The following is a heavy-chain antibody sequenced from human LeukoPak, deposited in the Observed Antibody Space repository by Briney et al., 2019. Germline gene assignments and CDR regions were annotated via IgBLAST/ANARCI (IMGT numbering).Heavy chain of an antibody. J-gene: IGHJ4*02. CDR2: ISGTGGTT. D-gene: IGHD4/OR15-4a*01. Sequence: GGSLRLSCAASGFNFRFYTMSWVRQPPGRVLEWVSEISGTGGTTFYADPVKGRFTISRDNSKNTLYLQMNDLRAEDTAIYYCAKQYFGVNYFDCWGQGTLVTVSS. CDR1: GFNFRFYT. V-gene: IGHV3-23*01. CDR3: AKQYFGVNYFDC.